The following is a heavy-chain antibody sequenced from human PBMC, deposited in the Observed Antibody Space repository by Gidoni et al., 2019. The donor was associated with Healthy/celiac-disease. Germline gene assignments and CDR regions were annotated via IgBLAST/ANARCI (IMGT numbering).Heavy chain of an antibody. Sequence: QVQLVQSGAEVKKPGASVKVSCKASGSTFTGYYMPWVRPAPGQGLEWMGWINPNSGGTNKAKKFQGRVTMTRDTSSRTAYMELSRLRSDDTAVYDGAGEGDGGSGWPLLSELRAFDIWGQGTMVTVSS. J-gene: IGHJ3*02. D-gene: IGHD6-19*01. CDR2: INPNSGGT. CDR1: GSTFTGYY. CDR3: AGEGDGGSGWPLLSELRAFDI. V-gene: IGHV1-2*02.